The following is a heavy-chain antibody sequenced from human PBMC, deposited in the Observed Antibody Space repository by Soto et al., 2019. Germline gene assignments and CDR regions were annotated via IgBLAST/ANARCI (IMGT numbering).Heavy chain of an antibody. Sequence: GGSLRLSCAASGFTFSSYAMSWVRQAPGKGLEWVSAISGSGGSTYYADSVKGRFTISRDNSKNTLYLQMNSLRAEDTAVYYCAKEGSSGYEWLVLLRYFDYWGQGTLVTVSS. CDR1: GFTFSSYA. J-gene: IGHJ4*02. CDR2: ISGSGGST. CDR3: AKEGSSGYEWLVLLRYFDY. V-gene: IGHV3-23*01. D-gene: IGHD6-19*01.